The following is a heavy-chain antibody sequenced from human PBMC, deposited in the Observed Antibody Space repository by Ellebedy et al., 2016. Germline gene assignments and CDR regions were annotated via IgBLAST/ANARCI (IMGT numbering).Heavy chain of an antibody. CDR3: ACGGEAAAGTGWFNP. J-gene: IGHJ5*02. Sequence: SETLSLXXTVSGGSISSYYWSWIRQPPGKGLEWIGYIYYSGSTNYNPSLKSRVTISVDTSKNQFSLKLSSVTAADTAVYYCACGGEAAAGTGWFNPWGQGTLVTVSS. CDR1: GGSISSYY. CDR2: IYYSGST. V-gene: IGHV4-59*01. D-gene: IGHD6-13*01.